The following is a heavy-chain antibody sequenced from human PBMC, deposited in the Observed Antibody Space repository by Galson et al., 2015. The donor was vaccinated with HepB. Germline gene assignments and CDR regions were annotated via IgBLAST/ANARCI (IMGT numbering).Heavy chain of an antibody. CDR3: ARENYDSRGYYYGWSDP. V-gene: IGHV3-66*01. CDR1: GFTVSNNY. CDR2: IFTGGST. J-gene: IGHJ5*02. D-gene: IGHD3-22*01. Sequence: SLRLSCAASGFTVSNNYVSWVRQAPGKGLEWVSVIFTGGSTHYADSVEGRFTISRDNSKNTVYLQMNSLRAEDTAVYYCARENYDSRGYYYGWSDPWGQGTLVTVSS.